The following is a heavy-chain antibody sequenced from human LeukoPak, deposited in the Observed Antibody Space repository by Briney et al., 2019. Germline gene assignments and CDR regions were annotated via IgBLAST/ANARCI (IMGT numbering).Heavy chain of an antibody. J-gene: IGHJ3*02. D-gene: IGHD3-9*01. CDR1: GFTFSSYV. CDR3: AMAYDSLAGYYKSGFDI. CDR2: ISGSGGST. V-gene: IGHV3-23*01. Sequence: PGGSLRLSCAASGFTFSSYVMSWVRQAPGKGLEWVSAISGSGGSTYYADFVKGRFTISRDNAKNSLFLQMNSLRDEDTAVYSCAMAYDSLAGYYKSGFDIWGQGTMVTVSS.